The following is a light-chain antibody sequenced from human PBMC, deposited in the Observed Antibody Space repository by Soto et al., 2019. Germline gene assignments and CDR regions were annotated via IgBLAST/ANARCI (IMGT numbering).Light chain of an antibody. V-gene: IGKV3-20*01. CDR2: AAS. J-gene: IGKJ2*01. CDR3: QQYDSSPVT. Sequence: IVLTQSPGTLSLSPRDRATLSCGASQSISAKYLAWYQQRPGQAPRLLIYAASRRAAGIPERFSAGGSETDFTLTISRLEPEDFAVYYCQQYDSSPVTFGQGTKVEIK. CDR1: QSISAKY.